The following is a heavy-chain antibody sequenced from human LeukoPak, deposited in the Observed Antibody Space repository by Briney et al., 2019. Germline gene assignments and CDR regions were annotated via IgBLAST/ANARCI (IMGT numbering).Heavy chain of an antibody. CDR3: ARGARQNYYYYMDV. V-gene: IGHV3-21*01. CDR1: GFTFSSYD. J-gene: IGHJ6*03. CDR2: IRPSGDNT. D-gene: IGHD6-6*01. Sequence: GGSLRLSCAASGFTFSSYDMTWVRQAPGRGLEWVSSIRPSGDNTYYGDSVKGRFTISRDNAKNSLYLQMNSLRAEDTAVYYCARGARQNYYYYMDVWGKGTTVTVSS.